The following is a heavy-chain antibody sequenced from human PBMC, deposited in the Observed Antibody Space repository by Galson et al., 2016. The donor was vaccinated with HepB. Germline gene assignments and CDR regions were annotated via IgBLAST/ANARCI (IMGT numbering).Heavy chain of an antibody. CDR3: ARKSVITVAAAADY. Sequence: SVKVSCKASGYIFTSYVIHWVRQAPGQRLEWMGRINAGNGNTQYSQKFQGRVTITRDTSASTAYMELSRLRSEDTAVYYCARKSVITVAAAADYWGQGTLITVAS. CDR2: INAGNGNT. J-gene: IGHJ4*02. CDR1: GYIFTSYV. D-gene: IGHD6-19*01. V-gene: IGHV1-3*01.